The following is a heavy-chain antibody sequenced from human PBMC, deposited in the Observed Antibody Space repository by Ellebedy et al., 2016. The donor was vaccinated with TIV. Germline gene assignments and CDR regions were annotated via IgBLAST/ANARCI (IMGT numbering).Heavy chain of an antibody. CDR1: GFTFENYG. CDR3: ARDESGSSWYYYLDY. Sequence: GESLKISCTASGFTFENYGMHWVRQAPGKGLEWVAVISSDGRNKYYADSVKGRFTISADNSKSTLYLQMNSLKTEDTAVYYCARDESGSSWYYYLDYWGQGTLVTVSS. J-gene: IGHJ4*02. CDR2: ISSDGRNK. V-gene: IGHV3-30*03. D-gene: IGHD6-13*01.